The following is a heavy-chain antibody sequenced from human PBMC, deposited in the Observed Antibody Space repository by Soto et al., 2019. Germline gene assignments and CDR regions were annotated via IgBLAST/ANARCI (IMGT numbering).Heavy chain of an antibody. D-gene: IGHD1-1*01. J-gene: IGHJ4*01. CDR1: GASISSAGNY. CDR2: MYYSGAT. Sequence: KASETLSLTCTVSGASISSAGNYWTWIRQHPGKGPEWIGYMYYSGATFYNPSLKSRASISMDTSKNQLSLKLTSVTVADTALYYCARDAGNRSWGPTSKFDYWGLGTLVTVSS. CDR3: ARDAGNRSWGPTSKFDY. V-gene: IGHV4-31*03.